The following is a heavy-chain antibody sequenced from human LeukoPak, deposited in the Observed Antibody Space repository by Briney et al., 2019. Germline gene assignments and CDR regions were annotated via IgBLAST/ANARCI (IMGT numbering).Heavy chain of an antibody. V-gene: IGHV1-18*01. CDR2: ISAYNGNT. CDR1: GYTFTSYG. CDR3: ARDCSGGSCY. Sequence: ASVEVSCKASGYTFTSYGISWVRQAPGQGLEWMGWISAYNGNTNYAQRLQGSVTMTTDTSTNTAYLELRSLRSDDTAVYYCARDCSGGSCYWGQGTLVTVSS. J-gene: IGHJ4*02. D-gene: IGHD2-15*01.